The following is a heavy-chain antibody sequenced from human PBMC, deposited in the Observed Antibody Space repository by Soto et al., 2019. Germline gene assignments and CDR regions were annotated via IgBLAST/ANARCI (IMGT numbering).Heavy chain of an antibody. J-gene: IGHJ3*02. D-gene: IGHD3-22*01. CDR2: IYHSGTT. V-gene: IGHV4-31*03. CDR1: GGSISSGGYY. CDR3: ARVYYDSSGYYYVPYAFDI. Sequence: PSETLSLTCTVSGGSISSGGYYCSWIRQHPGKGLEWIGHIYHSGTTYYNPSLKSRVTISVDKSKNQFSLKLSSVTAADTAVYYCARVYYDSSGYYYVPYAFDIWGQGTMVTVSS.